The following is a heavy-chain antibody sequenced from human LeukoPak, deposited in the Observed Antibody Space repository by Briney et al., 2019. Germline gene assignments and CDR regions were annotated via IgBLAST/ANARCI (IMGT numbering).Heavy chain of an antibody. CDR3: AKVQEHSSGCYFDY. V-gene: IGHV3-23*01. CDR1: RFTFSSYA. CDR2: ISGSGGST. D-gene: IGHD3-22*01. J-gene: IGHJ4*02. Sequence: GGSLRLSCAASRFTFSSYAMSWVRQAPGEGLEWVSAISGSGGSTYYADSVKGRFTISRDNSKNTLYLQMNSLRAEDTAVYYCAKVQEHSSGCYFDYWGQGTLVTVSS.